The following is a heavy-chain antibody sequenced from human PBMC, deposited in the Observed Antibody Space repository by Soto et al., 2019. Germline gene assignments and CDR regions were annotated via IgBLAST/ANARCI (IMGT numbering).Heavy chain of an antibody. J-gene: IGHJ4*02. V-gene: IGHV4-4*01. CDR2: IYHSGST. CDR3: VTSLNYDFWRDGGRHYYFDY. Sequence: LSLTCAVSGGSISSSYWWNWVRQPPGKGLEWIGKIYHSGSTNYNPSLKNRVTISVDKSNNQFSLRLSSVTAADTAVYFCVTSLNYDFWRDGGRHYYFDYWGQGTLVTVSS. CDR1: GGSISSSYW. D-gene: IGHD3-3*01.